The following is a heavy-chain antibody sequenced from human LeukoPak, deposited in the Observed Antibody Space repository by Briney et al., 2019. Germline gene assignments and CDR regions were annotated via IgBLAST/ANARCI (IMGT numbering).Heavy chain of an antibody. J-gene: IGHJ4*02. Sequence: LSLTCAVYGGSFSDYYMSWIRQAPGKGLEWVSYISSSGYTIYYADSVKGRFTISRDNAKNSLYLQMNSLRAEDTAVYYCARATLGAEDYWGQGTLVTVSS. V-gene: IGHV3-11*01. CDR2: ISSSGYTI. D-gene: IGHD3-16*01. CDR1: GGSFSDYY. CDR3: ARATLGAEDY.